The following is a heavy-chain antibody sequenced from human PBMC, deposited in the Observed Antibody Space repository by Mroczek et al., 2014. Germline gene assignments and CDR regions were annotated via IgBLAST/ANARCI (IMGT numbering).Heavy chain of an antibody. J-gene: IGHJ3*01. D-gene: IGHD2-21*02. CDR2: LSPDTGAT. Sequence: QVQLVESGAEVKRPGASVKVSCEASGYTFTGYYLQWVRQAPGQGLEWMGWLSPDTGATKFAQKFQGRVTMTRDTSISTAYMELHSLTSDDTAVYYCAREDCGGVCHGYDAFDFWGQGTMVTVSS. CDR1: GYTFTGYY. V-gene: IGHV1-2*02. CDR3: AREDCGGVCHGYDAFDF.